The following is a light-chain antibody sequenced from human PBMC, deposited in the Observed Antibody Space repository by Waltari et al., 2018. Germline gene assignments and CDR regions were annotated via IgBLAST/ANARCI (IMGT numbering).Light chain of an antibody. CDR2: LVS. J-gene: IGKJ2*03. Sequence: DIVMTQTPLSLPVTLGEPASISCRSSQSLVYSGGKTYLDWYLQKPGQSPQLLMYLVSKRASGVPDKFSGSGSGTDFTLKISRVEAEDVGVYYCMQALRSPYSFGQGTKVEIK. CDR1: QSLVYSGGKTY. CDR3: MQALRSPYS. V-gene: IGKV2-40*01.